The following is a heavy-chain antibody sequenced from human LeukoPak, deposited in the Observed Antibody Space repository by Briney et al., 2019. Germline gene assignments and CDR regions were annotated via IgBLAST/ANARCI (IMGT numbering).Heavy chain of an antibody. J-gene: IGHJ4*02. Sequence: GGSLRLACAASGFTVSISYMSRVREALVKGLELLSAISGSGGSTYYADSVKGRFTISRDNSKNTLYLQMNSLRAEDTAVYYCAKYELSSGWPHFDYWGQGTLVTVSS. CDR3: AKYELSSGWPHFDY. CDR1: GFTVSISY. CDR2: ISGSGGST. D-gene: IGHD6-19*01. V-gene: IGHV3-23*01.